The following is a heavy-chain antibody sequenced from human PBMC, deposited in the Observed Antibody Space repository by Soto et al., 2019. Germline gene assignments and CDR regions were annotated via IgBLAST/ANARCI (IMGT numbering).Heavy chain of an antibody. D-gene: IGHD3-16*01. Sequence: EVQLVESGGGLVKPGGSLRLSCAASGFTFSSYSMNWVRQAPGKGLEWVSSISSSSSYIYYADSVKGRFTISRDNAKNSLYLQMNSLRAEDTGVYYFATDFTYYYYYGMDVWGQGTRVNVSS. CDR2: ISSSSSYI. V-gene: IGHV3-21*01. CDR1: GFTFSSYS. J-gene: IGHJ6*02. CDR3: ATDFTYYYYYGMDV.